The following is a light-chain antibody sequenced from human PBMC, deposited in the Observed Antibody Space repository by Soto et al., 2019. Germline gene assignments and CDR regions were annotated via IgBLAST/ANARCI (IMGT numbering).Light chain of an antibody. CDR3: QQSGKRQWT. V-gene: IGKV3-11*01. Sequence: EIVLTQSPATLSLSPGERATLSCRASQSVSSYLAWYQHKPGQAPRLLIYHASNRATGIPARFSGSGSGTDFTLTISSLEPEDFAVYYCQQSGKRQWTFGRGTKIEIK. CDR2: HAS. CDR1: QSVSSY. J-gene: IGKJ1*01.